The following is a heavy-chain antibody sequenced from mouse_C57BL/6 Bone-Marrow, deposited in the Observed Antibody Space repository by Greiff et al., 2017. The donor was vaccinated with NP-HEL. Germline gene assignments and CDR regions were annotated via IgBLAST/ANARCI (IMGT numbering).Heavy chain of an antibody. V-gene: IGHV1-5*01. J-gene: IGHJ1*03. CDR2: IYPGNSDT. CDR3: TRPNYYGSRSHWYFDV. CDR1: GYTFTSYW. D-gene: IGHD1-1*01. Sequence: EVQLQQSGTVLARPGASVKMSCKTSGYTFTSYWMHWVKQRPGQGLEWIGAIYPGNSDTSYNQKFKGKAKLTAVTSASTAYMELSSLTNEDSAVYYCTRPNYYGSRSHWYFDVWGTGTTVTVSS.